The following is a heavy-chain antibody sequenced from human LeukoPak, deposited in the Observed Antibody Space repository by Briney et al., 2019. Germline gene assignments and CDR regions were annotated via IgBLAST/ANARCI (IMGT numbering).Heavy chain of an antibody. D-gene: IGHD1-1*01. Sequence: GGFLRLSCAASGFTFSTYWMSWVRQAPGKGLEWVANIKQDGSEKYYVDSVKGRFTISRDNAKNSLYLQMNSLRAGDTAVYYCARDESGWKNWFDPWGQGTLVTVSS. CDR1: GFTFSTYW. V-gene: IGHV3-7*03. CDR3: ARDESGWKNWFDP. CDR2: IKQDGSEK. J-gene: IGHJ5*02.